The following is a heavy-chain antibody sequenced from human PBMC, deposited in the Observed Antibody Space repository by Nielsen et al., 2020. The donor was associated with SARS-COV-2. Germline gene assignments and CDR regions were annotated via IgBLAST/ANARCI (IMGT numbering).Heavy chain of an antibody. J-gene: IGHJ4*02. Sequence: ASVKVSCKASGYTFTSYGISWVRQAPGQGLEWMGWISAYNGNTNYAQKLQGRVTMTTDTSTSTAYMELRSLRSDDTAVYYCARVSITFGGVIPPDYWGQGTLVTVSS. CDR2: ISAYNGNT. V-gene: IGHV1-18*04. CDR3: ARVSITFGGVIPPDY. D-gene: IGHD3-16*02. CDR1: GYTFTSYG.